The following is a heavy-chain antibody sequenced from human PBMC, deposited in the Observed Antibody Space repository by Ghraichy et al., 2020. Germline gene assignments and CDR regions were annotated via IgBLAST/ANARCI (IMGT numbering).Heavy chain of an antibody. CDR2: IYYSGST. D-gene: IGHD6-19*01. CDR3: ARQERQAQWLVRGGVDY. J-gene: IGHJ4*02. CDR1: VGSISSSSYY. Sequence: SQTLSLTCTVSVGSISSSSYYWGWIRQPPGKGLEWIGSIYYSGSTYYNPSLKSRVTISVDTSKNQFSLKLSSVTAADTAVYYCARQERQAQWLVRGGVDYWGQGTLVTVSS. V-gene: IGHV4-39*01.